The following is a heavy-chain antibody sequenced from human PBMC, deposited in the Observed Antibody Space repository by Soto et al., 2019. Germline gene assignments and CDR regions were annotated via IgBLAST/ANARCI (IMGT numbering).Heavy chain of an antibody. Sequence: QVQLVESGGGVVQPGRSLRLSCATSGFTFSSYGMHWVRQGPGKGLEWVAVIWYDGTNKYYADSVNGRFTISRDDSKNTLYLQMTSLGAEDTAVYYCARGSMTTVTTWGDWYFDLWGRGSLVTVSS. CDR1: GFTFSSYG. D-gene: IGHD4-17*01. CDR2: IWYDGTNK. CDR3: ARGSMTTVTTWGDWYFDL. J-gene: IGHJ2*01. V-gene: IGHV3-33*01.